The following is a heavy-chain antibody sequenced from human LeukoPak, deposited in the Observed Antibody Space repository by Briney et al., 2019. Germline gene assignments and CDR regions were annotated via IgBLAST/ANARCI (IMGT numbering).Heavy chain of an antibody. V-gene: IGHV3-23*01. CDR1: GFTFNNYA. CDR3: ARDDRGNWFDP. J-gene: IGHJ5*02. CDR2: ISGGGANT. Sequence: PGGSLRLSCAASGFTFNNYAMSWVRQAPGKGLEWVSSISGGGANTYYADSVKGRFTISRDNSKNTLYLQMNSLRAEDTAVYYCARDDRGNWFDPWGQGTLVTVSS.